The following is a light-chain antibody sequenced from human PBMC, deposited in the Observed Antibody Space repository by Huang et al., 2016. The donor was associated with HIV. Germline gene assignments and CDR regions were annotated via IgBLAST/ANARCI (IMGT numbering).Light chain of an antibody. CDR2: AAS. J-gene: IGKJ4*01. CDR1: QNIGSY. CDR3: QQSYATPLT. V-gene: IGKV1-39*01. Sequence: DIQMTQSPSSLSASVGDRVTITCRASQNIGSYLNCYQKKPGKAPYLLIYAASNLQGGVPSRFNGSGSGTDFALTISSLQPEDIAGYYCQQSYATPLTFGGRTTVEIK.